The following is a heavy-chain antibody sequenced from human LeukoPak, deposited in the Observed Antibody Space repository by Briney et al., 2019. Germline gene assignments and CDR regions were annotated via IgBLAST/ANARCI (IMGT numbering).Heavy chain of an antibody. Sequence: GGSLRLSCAASRFTFSNAWMTWVRQAPGKRLEWVGRIKGKTDGGTTYYAAPVKGRFTISRDDSKNTLYLQMNSLKTEDTAVYYCTRDTAMVPYYYYMDVWGKGTTVTVSS. J-gene: IGHJ6*03. CDR1: RFTFSNAW. CDR2: IKGKTDGGTT. CDR3: TRDTAMVPYYYYMDV. D-gene: IGHD5-18*01. V-gene: IGHV3-15*01.